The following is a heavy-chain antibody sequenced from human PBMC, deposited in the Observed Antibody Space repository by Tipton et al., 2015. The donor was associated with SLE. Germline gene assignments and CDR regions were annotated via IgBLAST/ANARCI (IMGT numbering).Heavy chain of an antibody. V-gene: IGHV3-53*05. D-gene: IGHD2-21*01. Sequence: SLRLSCAASGFTVSSNYMSWVRQAPGKGLEWVSVIYRGGSTYYADSVKGRFSISRDNSKNTLYLQMNSLRPEDTAVYYCARDSGRLWCHAGATNYCYGIALWGQASAVTFSS. J-gene: IGHJ6*02. CDR2: IYRGGST. CDR3: ARDSGRLWCHAGATNYCYGIAL. CDR1: GFTVSSNY.